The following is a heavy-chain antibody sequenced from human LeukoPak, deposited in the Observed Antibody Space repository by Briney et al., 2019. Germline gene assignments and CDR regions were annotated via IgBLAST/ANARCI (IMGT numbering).Heavy chain of an antibody. CDR1: GGSISSGSYY. D-gene: IGHD6-19*01. Sequence: PSQTLSLTCTVSGGSISSGSYYWSWIRQPAGKGLEWIGRIYTSGSTNYNPSLKSRVTISVDTSKNQFSLKLSSVTAADTAVYYCAKGTVAWDPLYYYYMDVWGKGTTVTVSS. CDR3: AKGTVAWDPLYYYYMDV. V-gene: IGHV4-61*02. CDR2: IYTSGST. J-gene: IGHJ6*03.